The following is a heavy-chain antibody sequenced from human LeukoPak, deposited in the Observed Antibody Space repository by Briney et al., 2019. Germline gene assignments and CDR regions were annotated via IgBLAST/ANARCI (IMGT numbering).Heavy chain of an antibody. J-gene: IGHJ6*03. CDR3: ARGYSSGWYPGGMDV. V-gene: IGHV4-61*01. CDR2: IYYSGST. CDR1: GYSISSGYY. D-gene: IGHD6-19*01. Sequence: SETLSLTCTVSGYSISSGYYWSWIRQPPGKGLEWIGYIYYSGSTNYNPSLKSRVTISVDTSKNQFSLKLSSVTAADTAVYYCARGYSSGWYPGGMDVWGKGTTVTISS.